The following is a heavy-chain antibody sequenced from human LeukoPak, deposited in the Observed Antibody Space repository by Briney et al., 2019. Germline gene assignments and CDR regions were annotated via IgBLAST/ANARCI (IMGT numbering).Heavy chain of an antibody. V-gene: IGHV3-30*03. D-gene: IGHD1-14*01. CDR2: MLYDGSGI. CDR3: ARDLASGNHPDGFDV. Sequence: GGSLRLSCPAAGFTFSSYSMSWVRQAPGRGRGWVALMLYDGSGIYYADSVKGRFSISRDNSNSMFYLQMSSLRAEDSAVYYCARDLASGNHPDGFDVWAQGTLVTVSS. CDR1: GFTFSSYS. J-gene: IGHJ3*01.